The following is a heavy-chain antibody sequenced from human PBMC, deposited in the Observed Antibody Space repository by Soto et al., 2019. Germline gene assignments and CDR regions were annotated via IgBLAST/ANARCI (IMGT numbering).Heavy chain of an antibody. CDR3: ARGQYYDYIWGSYRNSLGDAFDI. D-gene: IGHD3-16*02. J-gene: IGHJ3*02. CDR2: ISSNGGST. Sequence: PGGSLRLSCAASGFTFSSYAMHWVRQAPGKGLEYVSAISSNGGSTYYANSVKGRFTISRDNSKNTLYLQMGSLRAEDMAVYYCARGQYYDYIWGSYRNSLGDAFDIWGQGTMVTVSS. CDR1: GFTFSSYA. V-gene: IGHV3-64*01.